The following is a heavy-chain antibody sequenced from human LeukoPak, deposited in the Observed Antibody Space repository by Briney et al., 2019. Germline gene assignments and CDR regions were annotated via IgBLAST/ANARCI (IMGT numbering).Heavy chain of an antibody. V-gene: IGHV4-59*01. Sequence: PSETLSLTCTVSGDSISSYYWSWIRQPPGKGLEWIGYIYYSGSTNYNPSLKSRVTISVDTSKNQFSLKLSSVTAADTAVYYCARLNSSGWYIWFDPWGQGTLVTVSS. CDR2: IYYSGST. J-gene: IGHJ5*02. CDR3: ARLNSSGWYIWFDP. CDR1: GDSISSYY. D-gene: IGHD6-19*01.